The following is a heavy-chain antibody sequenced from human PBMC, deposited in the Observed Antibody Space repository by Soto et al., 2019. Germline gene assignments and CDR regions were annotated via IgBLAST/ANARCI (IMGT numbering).Heavy chain of an antibody. CDR3: ARAEGYDYVWGSYRRGDYFDY. D-gene: IGHD3-16*02. CDR1: GYTFTSYG. V-gene: IGHV1-18*01. CDR2: ISAYNGNT. J-gene: IGHJ4*02. Sequence: ASVKVSCKASGYTFTSYGISWVRQAPGQGLEWMGWISAYNGNTNYAQKLQGRVTMTTDTSTSTAYMELRSLRSDDTAVYYCARAEGYDYVWGSYRRGDYFDYWGQGTLVTVSS.